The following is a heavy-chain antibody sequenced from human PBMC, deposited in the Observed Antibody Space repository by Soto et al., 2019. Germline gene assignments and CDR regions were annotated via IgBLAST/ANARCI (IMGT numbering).Heavy chain of an antibody. V-gene: IGHV6-1*01. CDR3: ARDAAGYSGYYFYYGLDV. D-gene: IGHD5-12*01. CDR2: TYYRSQWYY. CDR1: GDSVAANSGA. J-gene: IGHJ6*02. Sequence: SHTRSLPCVISGDSVAANSGAWNLIRQCPSRGLEWLGRTYYRSQWYYDYADSVRGRISITPDTSKNRFSLQLNSVTPEDTAVYFCARDAAGYSGYYFYYGLDVWGQGTTVTVSS.